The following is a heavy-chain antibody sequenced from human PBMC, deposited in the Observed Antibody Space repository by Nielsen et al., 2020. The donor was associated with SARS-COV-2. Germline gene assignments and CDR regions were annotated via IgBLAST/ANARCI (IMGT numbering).Heavy chain of an antibody. Sequence: ASVKVSCKASGYTFTGYYMHWVRQAPGQGLEWMGWMNPNSGNTGYAQKFQGRVTMTRNTSISTAYMELSRLRSDDTAVYYCARDRGYDILTGYSDYYGMDVWGQGTTVTVSS. J-gene: IGHJ6*02. CDR3: ARDRGYDILTGYSDYYGMDV. V-gene: IGHV1-8*02. D-gene: IGHD3-9*01. CDR2: MNPNSGNT. CDR1: GYTFTGYY.